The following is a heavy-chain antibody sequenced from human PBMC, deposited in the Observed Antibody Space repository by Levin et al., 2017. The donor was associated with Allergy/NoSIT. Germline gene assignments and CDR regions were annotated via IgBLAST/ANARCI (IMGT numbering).Heavy chain of an antibody. V-gene: IGHV4-59*01. CDR1: GGSLSGYY. D-gene: IGHD2/OR15-2a*01. CDR3: ARVQFFQFQYYYYYLDV. Sequence: SETLSLTCSVSGGSLSGYYWSWVRQPPGEGLEWMGDIYYNGNTNYNPSLKSRVIMLVDTSKNQFSLRLASVTAADTAVYYCARVQFFQFQYYYYYLDVWGKGTTVSVSS. J-gene: IGHJ6*03. CDR2: IYYNGNT.